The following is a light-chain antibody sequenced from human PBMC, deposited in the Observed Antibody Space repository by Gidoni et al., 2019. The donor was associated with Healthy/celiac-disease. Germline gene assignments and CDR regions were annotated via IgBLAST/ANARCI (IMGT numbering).Light chain of an antibody. Sequence: LTQFLCTPPLSPGERATLSCRASLSVSSSYLAWYQQKHGQAPRLLIYGASSRATGIPDRFSSSGSGTDFTLTISRLEPEDFAVYYCQQYGSSPQTFGQGTKVEIK. J-gene: IGKJ1*01. CDR2: GAS. CDR3: QQYGSSPQT. CDR1: LSVSSSY. V-gene: IGKV3-20*01.